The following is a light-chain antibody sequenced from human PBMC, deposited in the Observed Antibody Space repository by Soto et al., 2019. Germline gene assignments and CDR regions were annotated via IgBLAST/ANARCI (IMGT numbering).Light chain of an antibody. CDR1: QSIRNS. CDR2: DAS. V-gene: IGKV3-15*01. Sequence: EIVLTQSPATLSVSVGDRATLTCRASQSIRNSLACYQQKPGQAPRLLIYDASTMDTGIPTRFSGSGSGTEFTLTISSLQPEDFAPYYCQQYDIYPRTFGQGTKVDI. CDR3: QQYDIYPRT. J-gene: IGKJ1*01.